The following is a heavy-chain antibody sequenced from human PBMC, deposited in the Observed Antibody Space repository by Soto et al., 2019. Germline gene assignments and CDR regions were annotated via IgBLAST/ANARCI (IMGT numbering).Heavy chain of an antibody. CDR1: GGSISSGDYY. CDR3: ARVNSTGSDPPDY. CDR2: IYYSGST. V-gene: IGHV4-30-4*01. Sequence: SETLSLTCTVSGGSISSGDYYWSWIRQPPGKGLEWIGYIYYSGSTYYNPSLKSRVTISVDTSKNQFSLKLSSVTAADTAVYYCARVNSTGSDPPDYWGQGTLVTVSS. J-gene: IGHJ4*02. D-gene: IGHD1-1*01.